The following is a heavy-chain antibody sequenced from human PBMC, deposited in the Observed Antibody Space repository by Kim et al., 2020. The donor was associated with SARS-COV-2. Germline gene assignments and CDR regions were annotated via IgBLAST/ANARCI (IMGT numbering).Heavy chain of an antibody. J-gene: IGHJ6*02. Sequence: GGSLRLSCAASGFTFSTYDMNWVRQAPGKGLEWVSAISGGGGSAYYADSVKGRFTISRDNSKDTLYLQMNSLRAEDTAVYYCAKPLQRINMVRGVITPEAYYYYGMDVWGQGTTVTVSS. CDR2: ISGGGGSA. V-gene: IGHV3-23*01. CDR3: AKPLQRINMVRGVITPEAYYYYGMDV. CDR1: GFTFSTYD. D-gene: IGHD3-10*01.